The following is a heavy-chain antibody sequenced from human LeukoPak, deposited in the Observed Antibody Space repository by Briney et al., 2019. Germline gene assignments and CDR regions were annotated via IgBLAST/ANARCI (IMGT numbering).Heavy chain of an antibody. CDR1: GYTFTSYD. Sequence: GASVKVSCKASGYTFTSYDINWVRQATGQGLEWMGWMNPNSGNTGYAQKFQGRVTMTRNTSISTAYMELSSLRSEDTAVYYCARRVYYYYYYGMDVWGQGTTVTVSS. CDR3: ARRVYYYYYYGMDV. J-gene: IGHJ6*02. CDR2: MNPNSGNT. V-gene: IGHV1-8*01.